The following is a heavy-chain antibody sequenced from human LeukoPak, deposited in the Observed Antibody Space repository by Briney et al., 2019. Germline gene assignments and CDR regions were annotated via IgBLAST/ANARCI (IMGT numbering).Heavy chain of an antibody. CDR3: AREDTVMAYFDY. Sequence: GGSLRLSCAASGFTVSSNYMSWVRQAPGKGLEWVSAIYSGGSTYYADSVKGRFTISRDNSKSTLYLQMNSLRAEDTAVYYCAREDTVMAYFDYWGQGTLVTVSS. CDR2: IYSGGST. V-gene: IGHV3-53*01. D-gene: IGHD5-18*01. J-gene: IGHJ4*02. CDR1: GFTVSSNY.